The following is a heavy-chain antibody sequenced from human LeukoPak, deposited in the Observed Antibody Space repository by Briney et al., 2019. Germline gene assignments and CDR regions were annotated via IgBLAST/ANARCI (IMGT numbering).Heavy chain of an antibody. D-gene: IGHD3-16*02. CDR2: ISAYNGNT. CDR3: ARDPSPMITFGGVIVPTADY. Sequence: GSVKVSCKASGYTFTSYGISWVRQAPGQGLEWMGWISAYNGNTNYAQKLQGRVTMTTDTSTSTAYMELRSLRSDDTAVYYCARDPSPMITFGGVIVPTADYWGQGTLSPSPQ. CDR1: GYTFTSYG. J-gene: IGHJ4*02. V-gene: IGHV1-18*01.